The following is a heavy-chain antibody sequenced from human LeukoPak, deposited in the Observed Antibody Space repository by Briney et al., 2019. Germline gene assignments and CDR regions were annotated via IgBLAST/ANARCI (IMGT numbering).Heavy chain of an antibody. CDR3: ARVFPYYYGSGSYLFDY. CDR1: GFTFSSYG. J-gene: IGHJ4*02. V-gene: IGHV1-3*01. CDR2: INAGNGNT. Sequence: GGSLRLSCAASGFTFSSYGMYWVRQAPGQRLEWMGWINAGNGNTKYSQKFQGRVTITRDTSASTAYMELSSLRSEDTAVYYCARVFPYYYGSGSYLFDYWGQGTLVTVSS. D-gene: IGHD3-10*01.